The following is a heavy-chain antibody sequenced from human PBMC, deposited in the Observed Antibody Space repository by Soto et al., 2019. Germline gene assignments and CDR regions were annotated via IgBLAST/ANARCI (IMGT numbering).Heavy chain of an antibody. V-gene: IGHV1-69*01. CDR1: GDTFKNCV. J-gene: IGHJ6*02. CDR2: IIPLFGTT. Sequence: QVQVVQSGVEVRRPGSSVKVSCKASGDTFKNCVISWVRQAPGQGLEWIGGIIPLFGTTDFAQRFQGRLTITTDESTTTSYMELCRLRSEDTAKYYWAAELGFGKLFVVWGQGTTVIVSS. D-gene: IGHD3-10*01. CDR3: AAELGFGKLFVV.